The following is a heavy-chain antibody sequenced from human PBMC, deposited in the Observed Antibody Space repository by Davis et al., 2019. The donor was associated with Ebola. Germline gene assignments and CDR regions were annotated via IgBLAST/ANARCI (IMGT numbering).Heavy chain of an antibody. CDR1: GYTFTNYD. Sequence: ASVKVSCKASGYTFTNYDNNWVRQASGQGLEWMGWMNPNSGHTGYAQKYQGRVTLTRDTSTSTAHMELSSLRSDDTAVDYCARAPAGSNWNYGGNWFDPWGQGTLVSVSS. D-gene: IGHD1-7*01. CDR3: ARAPAGSNWNYGGNWFDP. V-gene: IGHV1-8*01. CDR2: MNPNSGHT. J-gene: IGHJ5*02.